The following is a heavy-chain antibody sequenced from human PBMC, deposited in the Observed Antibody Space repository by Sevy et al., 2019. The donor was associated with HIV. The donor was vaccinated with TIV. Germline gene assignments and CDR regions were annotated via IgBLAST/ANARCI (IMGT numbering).Heavy chain of an antibody. J-gene: IGHJ5*02. CDR2: ISYTGNT. V-gene: IGHV4-30-4*01. Sequence: SETLSLTCTVSGGSISSGNYYWHWIRQPPGKGLEWIGYISYTGNTYYNPSLRSPVTISVDTSNNQFSLRLTSVTAADTAVYYCARDATESTSSSVWFDPWGQGTLVTVSS. D-gene: IGHD6-6*01. CDR3: ARDATESTSSSVWFDP. CDR1: GGSISSGNYY.